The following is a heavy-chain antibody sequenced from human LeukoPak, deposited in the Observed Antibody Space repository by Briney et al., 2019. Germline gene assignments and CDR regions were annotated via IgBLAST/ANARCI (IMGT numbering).Heavy chain of an antibody. Sequence: PSETLSLTCAVYGGSFSGYYWSWIRQPPGKGLEWIGEINHSGSTNYNPSLKSRVTISVDTSKNQFSLKLSSVTAADTAVYYCARFSPPKNDFWSGYYSTAFDIWGQGTMVTVSS. CDR2: INHSGST. J-gene: IGHJ3*02. V-gene: IGHV4-34*01. CDR3: ARFSPPKNDFWSGYYSTAFDI. CDR1: GGSFSGYY. D-gene: IGHD3-3*01.